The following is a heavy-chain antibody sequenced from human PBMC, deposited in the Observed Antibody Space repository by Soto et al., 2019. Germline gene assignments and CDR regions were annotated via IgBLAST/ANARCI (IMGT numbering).Heavy chain of an antibody. D-gene: IGHD3-10*01. CDR1: GFTFSSYG. CDR2: VSSSGGTT. J-gene: IGHJ4*02. V-gene: IGHV3-23*01. CDR3: AKHHGGVLSHFHQ. Sequence: GGSLRLSCAASGFTFSSYGMSWVRQAPGKGLEWVSAVSSSGGTTNYAGSVKGRFTISRDNSKNTLYLQMNSLRAEDTAVYYCAKHHGGVLSHFHQWGQGTLVTVSS.